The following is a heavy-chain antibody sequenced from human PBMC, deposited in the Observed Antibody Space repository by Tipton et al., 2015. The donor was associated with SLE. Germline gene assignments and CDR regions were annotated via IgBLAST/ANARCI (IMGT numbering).Heavy chain of an antibody. Sequence: TLSLTCAVYGGSFSGYYWSWIRQPPGKGLEWIGEINHSGSTNYNPSLKSRVTISVDTSKNQFSLRLTSVTAADTAVYYCATEWYSSTSFDYWGHGTRVSVSS. J-gene: IGHJ4*01. CDR1: GGSFSGYY. CDR2: INHSGST. CDR3: ATEWYSSTSFDY. D-gene: IGHD6-13*01. V-gene: IGHV4-34*01.